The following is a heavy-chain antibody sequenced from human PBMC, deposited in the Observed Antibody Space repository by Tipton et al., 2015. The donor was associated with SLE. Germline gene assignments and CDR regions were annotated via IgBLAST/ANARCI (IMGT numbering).Heavy chain of an antibody. CDR3: ARRWDCSGGSCQGSFGY. J-gene: IGHJ4*02. CDR2: MNPNSGDA. D-gene: IGHD2-15*01. Sequence: QSGPEVTKPGASVKVSCKASGYTFTSYDIDWVRQATGQGLEWMGWMNPNSGDAGYALKFQGRVTMTRNISKSTAYMELSSLRSEDTAVYYCARRWDCSGGSCQGSFGYWGQGTLVTVAS. CDR1: GYTFTSYD. V-gene: IGHV1-8*01.